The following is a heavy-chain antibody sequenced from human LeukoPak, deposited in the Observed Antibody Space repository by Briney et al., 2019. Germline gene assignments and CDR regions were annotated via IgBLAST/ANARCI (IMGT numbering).Heavy chain of an antibody. J-gene: IGHJ5*02. Sequence: GGSLRLSCAASGFTFGSYWMSWVRQAPGKRLEWVAAIKEDGSDKYYVDSVKGRFTISRDNVKNSVYLQMNSLRAEDTAVYYCARDMSSGSPAWGQGTLVTVSS. CDR2: IKEDGSDK. V-gene: IGHV3-7*05. CDR3: ARDMSSGSPA. D-gene: IGHD3-22*01. CDR1: GFTFGSYW.